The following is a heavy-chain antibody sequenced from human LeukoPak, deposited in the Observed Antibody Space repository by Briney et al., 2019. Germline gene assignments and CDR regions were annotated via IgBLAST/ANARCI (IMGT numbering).Heavy chain of an antibody. V-gene: IGHV3-23*01. D-gene: IGHD6-13*01. CDR1: GFTFSSYA. CDR2: IINSGEST. Sequence: PGGSLRLSCEASGFTFSSYAMSWVRQAPGKGLEWVSSIINSGESTYYADSVKGRFTISRDNSKNTLYLQMNSLRAEDTAVYYCAKEPGYSSSWYSMVLDYWGQGTLVTVSS. J-gene: IGHJ4*02. CDR3: AKEPGYSSSWYSMVLDY.